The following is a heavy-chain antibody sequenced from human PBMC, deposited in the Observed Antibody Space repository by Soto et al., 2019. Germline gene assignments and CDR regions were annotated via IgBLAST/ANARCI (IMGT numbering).Heavy chain of an antibody. CDR2: IIPIFGTA. D-gene: IGHD6-6*01. Sequence: ASVKVSCKASGGTFSSYAISWVRQAPGQGLEWMGGIIPIFGTANYAQKFQGRVTITADESTSTAYMELSSLRSEDTAVYYCASVGSSSISSDYWGQGTLVTVSS. J-gene: IGHJ4*02. CDR3: ASVGSSSISSDY. V-gene: IGHV1-69*13. CDR1: GGTFSSYA.